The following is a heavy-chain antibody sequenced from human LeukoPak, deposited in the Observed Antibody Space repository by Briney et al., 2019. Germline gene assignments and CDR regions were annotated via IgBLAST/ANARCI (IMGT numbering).Heavy chain of an antibody. CDR2: IYTSGST. CDR3: ARLYYDSSGYYQICYFDY. V-gene: IGHV4-4*07. D-gene: IGHD3-22*01. CDR1: GGSISSYY. Sequence: PSETLSLTCTVSGGSISSYYWSWIRQPAGKGLEWIGRIYTSGSTNYNPSLKSRVTMSVDTSKNQFSLNLSSVTAADTAVYYCARLYYDSSGYYQICYFDYWGQGTLVTVSS. J-gene: IGHJ4*02.